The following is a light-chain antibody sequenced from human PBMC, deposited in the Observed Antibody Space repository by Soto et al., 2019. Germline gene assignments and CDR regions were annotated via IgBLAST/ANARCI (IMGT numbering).Light chain of an antibody. CDR2: DTS. Sequence: EIVLTQSPATLSSSPGERATLSCRASQTVSNKLAWYQHKPGQAPRLLIYDTSNRATGIPARFSGSGSGTDFTLTISSLDPEDFAVYYCQQYNNWPITFGQGTRLEIK. CDR3: QQYNNWPIT. J-gene: IGKJ5*01. CDR1: QTVSNK. V-gene: IGKV3-11*01.